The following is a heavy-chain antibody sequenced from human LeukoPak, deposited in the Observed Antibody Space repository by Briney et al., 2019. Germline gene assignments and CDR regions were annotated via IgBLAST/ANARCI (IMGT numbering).Heavy chain of an antibody. J-gene: IGHJ4*02. CDR1: GFTFSSYA. CDR2: ISGRGGST. CDR3: AKAAYCTSTSCHFSGYAQRPLDS. D-gene: IGHD2-2*01. V-gene: IGHV3-23*01. Sequence: GGSLRLSCAASGFTFSSYAMSWVRHAPGKGLELVSAISGRGGSTYYADSVKGRFTISRDNSKNTLYLQMNSLRAEDTAVYYCAKAAYCTSTSCHFSGYAQRPLDSWGQGTLVTVSS.